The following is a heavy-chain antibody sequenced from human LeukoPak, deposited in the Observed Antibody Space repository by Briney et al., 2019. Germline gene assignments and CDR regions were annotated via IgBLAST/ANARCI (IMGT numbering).Heavy chain of an antibody. CDR2: IYQSGST. V-gene: IGHV4-30-2*01. CDR3: ARSVGYSQGNFDY. D-gene: IGHD5-18*01. CDR1: GGSVSTIGYS. Sequence: PSETLSLTCGVSGGSVSTIGYSWSWIRQPPGKGLEWIGYIYQSGSTSYNPSLQSRVTISIDKSKNQFSLKLSSVTAADTAVYYCARSVGYSQGNFDYWGQGTLVTVSS. J-gene: IGHJ4*02.